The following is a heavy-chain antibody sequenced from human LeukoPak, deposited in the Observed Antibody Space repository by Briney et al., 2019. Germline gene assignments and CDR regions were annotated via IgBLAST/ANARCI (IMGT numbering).Heavy chain of an antibody. J-gene: IGHJ4*02. CDR1: GFTLSRHA. V-gene: IGHV3-30-3*01. CDR2: ISYDGSNQ. CDR3: ARDSEPLLGPVSLFDQ. Sequence: QPGRSLRLSCTASGFTLSRHAMHWVRQAPGKGLEWLLVISYDGSNQYYADSVKGRFTISRDNSKNTLFLQMNSLRPEDTALYFCARDSEPLLGPVSLFDQWGQGTLVTVSS. D-gene: IGHD1-26*01.